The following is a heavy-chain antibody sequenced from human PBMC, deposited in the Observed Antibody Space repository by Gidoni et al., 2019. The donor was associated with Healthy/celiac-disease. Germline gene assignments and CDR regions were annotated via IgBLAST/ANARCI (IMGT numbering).Heavy chain of an antibody. CDR2: IYWDDDK. Sequence: QITLKESGPTLVKPTQTLTLTCTFSGFSLSTSGVGGGWIRQPPGKALEWLALIYWDDDKRYSPSLKSRLTITKDTSKNQVVLTMTNMDPVDTATYYCAHSPQPSYSSSWYAVPYDYWGQGTLVTVSS. D-gene: IGHD6-13*01. V-gene: IGHV2-5*02. CDR3: AHSPQPSYSSSWYAVPYDY. CDR1: GFSLSTSGVG. J-gene: IGHJ4*02.